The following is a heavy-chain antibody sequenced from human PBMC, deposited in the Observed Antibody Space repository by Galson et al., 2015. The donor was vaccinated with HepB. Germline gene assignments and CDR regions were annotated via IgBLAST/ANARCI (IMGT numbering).Heavy chain of an antibody. CDR1: GFTFSSYS. CDR3: AREILRQQPHRDYGMDV. Sequence: SLRLSCAASGFTFSSYSMNWVRQAPGKGLEWVSYISSSSSTIYYADSVKGRFTISRDNAKNSLYLQMNSLRDEDTAVYYCAREILRQQPHRDYGMDVWGQGTTVTVSS. V-gene: IGHV3-48*02. J-gene: IGHJ6*02. D-gene: IGHD6-13*01. CDR2: ISSSSSTI.